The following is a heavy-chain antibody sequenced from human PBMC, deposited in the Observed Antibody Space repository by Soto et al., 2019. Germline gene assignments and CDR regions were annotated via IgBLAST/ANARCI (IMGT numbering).Heavy chain of an antibody. CDR3: ARTAPNLVVVPALAGLYGMDV. D-gene: IGHD2-2*01. J-gene: IGHJ6*01. V-gene: IGHV1-69*13. CDR1: GGPFSSYA. Sequence: SVKVSFKASGGPFSSYAISWVRQAPGQGLEWMGGIIPIFGTANYAQKFQGRVTITADESTSTAYMELSSLRSEDTAVYYCARTAPNLVVVPALAGLYGMDVWGQGTTVTVSS. CDR2: IIPIFGTA.